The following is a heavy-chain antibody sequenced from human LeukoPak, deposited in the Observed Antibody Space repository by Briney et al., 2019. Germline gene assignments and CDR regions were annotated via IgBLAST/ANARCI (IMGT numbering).Heavy chain of an antibody. J-gene: IGHJ4*02. CDR1: GFTFSSYA. D-gene: IGHD6-13*01. CDR2: ISGSGRST. Sequence: GGSLRLSCAASGFTFSSYAMSWVRQAPGKGLEWVSTISGSGRSTDYADSVKGRFTISRDNAKNTLYLQMNSLRAEDTAVYYCASASSHRIAAGGDYWGQGTLVTVSS. V-gene: IGHV3-23*01. CDR3: ASASSHRIAAGGDY.